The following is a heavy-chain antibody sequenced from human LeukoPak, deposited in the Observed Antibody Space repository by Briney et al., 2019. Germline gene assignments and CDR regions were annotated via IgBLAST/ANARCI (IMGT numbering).Heavy chain of an antibody. CDR2: INPNSGGI. Sequence: ASVKVSCKASGYTFTGYYMHWVRQAPGQGLEWMGWINPNSGGINYAQKFQGWVTMTRDTSISTAYMELSRLRSDDTAVYYCARDSSYDFWSGSSMDVWGQGTTVTVSS. CDR3: ARDSSYDFWSGSSMDV. D-gene: IGHD3-3*01. CDR1: GYTFTGYY. J-gene: IGHJ6*02. V-gene: IGHV1-2*04.